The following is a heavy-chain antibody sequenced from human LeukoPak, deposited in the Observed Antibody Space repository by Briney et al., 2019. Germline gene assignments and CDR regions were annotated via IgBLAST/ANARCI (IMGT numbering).Heavy chain of an antibody. CDR3: ARDWRGSYFPDF. J-gene: IGHJ4*02. V-gene: IGHV1-2*02. CDR1: GYTFTSYG. Sequence: ASVKVSFKASGYTFTSYGISWVRQAPGQGLEWMGWINPNSGDTNYAQKFQGRVTMTTDTSISTAYMELSRLTSDDTAVYYCARDWRGSYFPDFWGQGTLVTVSS. CDR2: INPNSGDT. D-gene: IGHD1-26*01.